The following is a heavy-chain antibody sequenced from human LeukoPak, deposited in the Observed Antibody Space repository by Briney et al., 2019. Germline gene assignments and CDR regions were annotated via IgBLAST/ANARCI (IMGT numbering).Heavy chain of an antibody. CDR2: IYYSGST. V-gene: IGHV4-59*08. CDR3: ARHRPYYDISTGYSQSFDY. J-gene: IGHJ4*02. Sequence: SETLSLTCTVSGGSISSYYWSWIRQPPGKGLEWIGYIYYSGSTNYNPSLKSRVTISVDTSKNQFSLKLSSVTAADTAVYYCARHRPYYDISTGYSQSFDYWGQGTLVTVSS. CDR1: GGSISSYY. D-gene: IGHD3-9*01.